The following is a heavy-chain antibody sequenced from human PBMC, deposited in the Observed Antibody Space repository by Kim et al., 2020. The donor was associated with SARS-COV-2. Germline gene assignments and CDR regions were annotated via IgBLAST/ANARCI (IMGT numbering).Heavy chain of an antibody. D-gene: IGHD6-13*01. CDR3: ARESIGAAGRHADY. CDR1: GYTFIGYY. V-gene: IGHV1-2*02. Sequence: ASVKVSCKASGYTFIGYYIHWVRQAPGQGLEWMGCIHPNSGGTNYAQKFQGRVTMTRDTSISTAYMELSRLRADDTAVYYCARESIGAAGRHADYWGQGTLVTVSS. J-gene: IGHJ4*02. CDR2: IHPNSGGT.